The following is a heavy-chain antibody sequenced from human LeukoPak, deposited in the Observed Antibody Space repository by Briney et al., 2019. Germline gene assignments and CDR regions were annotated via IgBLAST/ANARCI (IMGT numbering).Heavy chain of an antibody. CDR2: ISGSGGST. CDR1: GFTFSSYA. D-gene: IGHD1-26*01. J-gene: IGHJ5*02. V-gene: IGHV3-23*01. Sequence: PGGSLRLSCAASGFTFSSYAMSWVRQAPGKGLEWVSAISGSGGSTYYADSVKGRCTISRDNSKNTLYLQMNSLRAEDTAVYYCAKGPGGSYLNWFDPWGQGTLVTVSP. CDR3: AKGPGGSYLNWFDP.